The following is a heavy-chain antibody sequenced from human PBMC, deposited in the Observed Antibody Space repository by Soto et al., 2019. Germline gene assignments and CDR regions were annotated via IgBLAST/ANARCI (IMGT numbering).Heavy chain of an antibody. D-gene: IGHD2-21*02. CDR3: ARDLWGYCGADCYPLDV. J-gene: IGHJ6*02. CDR2: IYYSGST. CDR1: GGSISSYY. V-gene: IGHV4-59*01. Sequence: SETLSLTCTVSGGSISSYYWSWIRQPPGKGLEWIAYIYYSGSTKYNPSLKSRVTISLDTSKNQFSLKLNSVTAADTAVYYCARDLWGYCGADCYPLDVWGQGTTVTVSS.